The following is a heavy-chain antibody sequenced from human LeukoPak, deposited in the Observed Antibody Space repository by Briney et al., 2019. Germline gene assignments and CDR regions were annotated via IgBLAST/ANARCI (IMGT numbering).Heavy chain of an antibody. CDR1: GFTFSSYW. Sequence: PGGSLRLSCAASGFTFSSYWMSWVRQAPGKGLEWVANIKEDRREKYYVDSVKGRFTISRDNGKNSLYLQMNSLRTEDAAVYYCAKDADLGATVIGAFDIWGQGTMVTVSS. CDR3: AKDADLGATVIGAFDI. V-gene: IGHV3-7*01. CDR2: IKEDRREK. D-gene: IGHD1-26*01. J-gene: IGHJ3*02.